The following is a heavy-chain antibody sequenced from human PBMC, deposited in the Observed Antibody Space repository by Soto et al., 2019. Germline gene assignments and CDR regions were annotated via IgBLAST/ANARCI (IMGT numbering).Heavy chain of an antibody. J-gene: IGHJ4*02. Sequence: QVQLVQSGAEVKKPGSSVNVSCKASGGTFNTFAISWVRQAPGQGLEYLGGIVPILGPAFYAQRFQGRVTITADKSTNTAYLEPTSLSSEETAVYYCARGAKRYFDSWGQGTQVTVSS. D-gene: IGHD3-10*01. CDR2: IVPILGPA. V-gene: IGHV1-69*06. CDR1: GGTFNTFA. CDR3: ARGAKRYFDS.